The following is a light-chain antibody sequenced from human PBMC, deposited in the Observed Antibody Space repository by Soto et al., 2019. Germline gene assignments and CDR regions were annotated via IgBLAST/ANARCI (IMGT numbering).Light chain of an antibody. Sequence: DIKMTQSPSTVSASMGDRVTITCRASQAFSTWLAWYQHKPGKAPNLLIYDASTLMSGVPSRFSGSGSGTEFTLTISSLQPGDFATYYCQQSETYPLTFGQGTRLEIK. J-gene: IGKJ5*01. CDR3: QQSETYPLT. CDR2: DAS. V-gene: IGKV1-5*01. CDR1: QAFSTW.